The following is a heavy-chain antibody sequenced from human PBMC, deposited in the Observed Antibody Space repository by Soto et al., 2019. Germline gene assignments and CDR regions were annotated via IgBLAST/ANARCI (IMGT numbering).Heavy chain of an antibody. J-gene: IGHJ6*02. V-gene: IGHV4-30-4*01. CDR1: GGSISSGDYY. CDR2: IYYSGST. CDR3: ASEYSSSSFYYYGMDV. D-gene: IGHD6-6*01. Sequence: PSETLSLTCTVSGGSISSGDYYWSWIRQPPRKGLEWIGYIYYSGSTYYNPSLKSRVTISVDTSKNQFSLKLSSVTAADTAVYYCASEYSSSSFYYYGMDVWGQGXTVTVYS.